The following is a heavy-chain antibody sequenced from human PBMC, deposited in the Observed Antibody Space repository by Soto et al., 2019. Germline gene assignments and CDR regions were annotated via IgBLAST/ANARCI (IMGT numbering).Heavy chain of an antibody. V-gene: IGHV1-69*01. Sequence: QVQLVQSGAEVKKPGSSVKVSCKASGGTFSSYAISWVRQAPGQGLEWMGGIIPIFGTANYAQKFQGRVTITADESTSAAYMELSSLRSDDTAVYYCATDFGRSSSAAFDYWGEGSLVIVCS. D-gene: IGHD6-6*01. CDR3: ATDFGRSSSAAFDY. CDR2: IIPIFGTA. J-gene: IGHJ4*02. CDR1: GGTFSSYA.